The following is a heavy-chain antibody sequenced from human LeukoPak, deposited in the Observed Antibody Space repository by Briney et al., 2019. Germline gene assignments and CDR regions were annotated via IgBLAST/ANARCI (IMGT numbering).Heavy chain of an antibody. CDR2: IKQDGGEI. V-gene: IGHV3-7*01. D-gene: IGHD1-26*01. CDR3: ARDKVVGPTKFDS. J-gene: IGHJ5*01. CDR1: RFTFSRYW. Sequence: GGFMRLSCAASRFTFSRYWMSWVRQAPGKGLEWVANIKQDGGEIYYVDSVKGRFTISRDNAKNSVYLHMNSLRAEDTAVYYCARDKVVGPTKFDSWGQGTLVTVSS.